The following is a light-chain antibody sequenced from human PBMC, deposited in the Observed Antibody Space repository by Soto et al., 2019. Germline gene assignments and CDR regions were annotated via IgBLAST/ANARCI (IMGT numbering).Light chain of an antibody. J-gene: IGKJ1*01. Sequence: AIQLTQSPSSLSASVGDRVTITCRASQGIRSALGWYQQKPGKVPKLLISAASTLQSGVPSRFSGSGFGTDFTLTINSLQPEDFATYYCLLDYAYFWAFGQGTKVDIK. V-gene: IGKV1-6*01. CDR3: LLDYAYFWA. CDR1: QGIRSA. CDR2: AAS.